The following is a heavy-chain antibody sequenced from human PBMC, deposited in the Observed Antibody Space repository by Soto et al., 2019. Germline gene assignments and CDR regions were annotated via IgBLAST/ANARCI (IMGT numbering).Heavy chain of an antibody. J-gene: IGHJ4*02. CDR3: ASGSSGWYGSYYFDY. V-gene: IGHV4-59*01. CDR1: GGSISSYY. D-gene: IGHD6-19*01. Sequence: SGTLSLPCTVSGGSISSYYWSWIRQPPGKGLEWIGYIYYNGSTNYNPSLKSRVTISVDTSKNQFSLKLSSVTAADTAVYYCASGSSGWYGSYYFDYWGQGTLVTVSS. CDR2: IYYNGST.